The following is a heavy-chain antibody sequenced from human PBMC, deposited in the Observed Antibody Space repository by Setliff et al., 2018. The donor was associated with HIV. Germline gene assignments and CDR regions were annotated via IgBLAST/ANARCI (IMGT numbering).Heavy chain of an antibody. J-gene: IGHJ4*02. CDR1: GFLFHTYW. Sequence: GGSLRLSCAASGFLFHTYWMSWVRQAPGKGLEWVANIKEDGSEKYYMDSVKGRFTISRDNAKNSLYLQMSSLRAEDTAVYYCARDVAVASFFNYWGQGTLVTVSS. D-gene: IGHD6-19*01. CDR2: IKEDGSEK. V-gene: IGHV3-7*05. CDR3: ARDVAVASFFNY.